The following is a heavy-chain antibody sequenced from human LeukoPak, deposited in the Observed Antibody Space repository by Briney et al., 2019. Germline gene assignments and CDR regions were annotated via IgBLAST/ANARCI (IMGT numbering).Heavy chain of an antibody. CDR3: ARVREFKIVGTQGPPSTHNWFDP. CDR1: EYTFTGYY. CDR2: INPNSGGT. Sequence: ASVKVSCKASEYTFTGYYMHWVRQAPGQGLEWMGWINPNSGGTNYAQKFQGRVTMTRDTSISTAYMELRSLRSDDTAVYYCARVREFKIVGTQGPPSTHNWFDPWGQGTLVTVSS. D-gene: IGHD1-26*01. V-gene: IGHV1-2*02. J-gene: IGHJ5*02.